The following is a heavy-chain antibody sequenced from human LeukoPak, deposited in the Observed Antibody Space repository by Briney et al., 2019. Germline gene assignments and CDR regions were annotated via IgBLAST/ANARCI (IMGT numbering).Heavy chain of an antibody. J-gene: IGHJ4*02. CDR3: ARVGYYDSSGYYYRLDY. D-gene: IGHD3-22*01. Sequence: SETLSLTCTVSGGSISSYYWSWIWQPPGKGLEWIGHIYYSGSTNYNPSLKSRVTISVDTSKNQFSLKLSSVTAADTAVYYCARVGYYDSSGYYYRLDYWGQGTLVTVSS. CDR1: GGSISSYY. V-gene: IGHV4-59*12. CDR2: IYYSGST.